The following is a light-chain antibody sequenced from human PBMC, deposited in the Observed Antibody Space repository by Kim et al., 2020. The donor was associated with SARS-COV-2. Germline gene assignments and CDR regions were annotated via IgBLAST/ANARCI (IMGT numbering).Light chain of an antibody. V-gene: IGKV3-20*01. CDR2: ATS. Sequence: DIVLTQSPGTLSLSPGERATLSCRASQSVSSYLAWYQQKPGQAPKLLIYATSSRATGIPDRFSGSGSGTDFTLTISRLEPEDFAVYYCQQYDSSPPLTFGGGTKVDIK. CDR1: QSVSSY. J-gene: IGKJ4*01. CDR3: QQYDSSPPLT.